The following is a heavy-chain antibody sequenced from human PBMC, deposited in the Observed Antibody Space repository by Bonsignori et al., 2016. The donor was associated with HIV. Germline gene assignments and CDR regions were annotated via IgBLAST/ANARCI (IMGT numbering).Heavy chain of an antibody. CDR2: IDQSGST. V-gene: IGHV4-38-2*01. CDR1: GYPISRGYY. J-gene: IGHJ6*03. Sequence: SETLSLTCAVSGYPISRGYYWGWIRQSPGKGLEWIGSIDQSGSTHYNPSLKSRVTLSVDTSKNQFALRLTSVTAADTAVYYCARGPGSSGVGFFYYYMDVWGTGTTVTVSS. CDR3: ARGPGSSGVGFFYYYMDV. D-gene: IGHD6-6*01.